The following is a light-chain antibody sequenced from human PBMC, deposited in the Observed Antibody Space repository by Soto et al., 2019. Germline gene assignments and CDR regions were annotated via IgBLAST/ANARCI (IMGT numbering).Light chain of an antibody. V-gene: IGLV2-23*02. CDR2: EVS. Sequence: QSALTQPASVSGSPGQSITISCTGTSSDVGSYNLVSWYQQHPGKAPKLMIYEVSKRHSGVSNRVSGSKSGNTASLTISGLQAEDEADYYCCSYAGSSTFPYVFATGTEVTVL. CDR3: CSYAGSSTFPYV. CDR1: SSDVGSYNL. J-gene: IGLJ1*01.